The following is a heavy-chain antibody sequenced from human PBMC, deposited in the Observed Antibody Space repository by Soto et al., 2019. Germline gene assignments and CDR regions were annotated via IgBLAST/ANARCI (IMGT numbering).Heavy chain of an antibody. D-gene: IGHD2-2*01. CDR3: ARGPDSSTSCGGGCYYYYYYMDV. V-gene: IGHV1-58*01. CDR2: IAVGSGNT. CDR1: GFTFTSSA. J-gene: IGHJ6*03. Sequence: SVKVSCKASGFTFTSSAVQWVRQARGQRLEWIGWIAVGSGNTNYAQKFQERVTMTRDTSTSTAYMELSSLRSEDTAVYYCARGPDSSTSCGGGCYYYYYYMDVWGKGTTVTVSS.